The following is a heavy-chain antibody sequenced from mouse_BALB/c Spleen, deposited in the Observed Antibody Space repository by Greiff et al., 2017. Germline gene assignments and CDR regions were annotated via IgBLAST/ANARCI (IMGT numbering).Heavy chain of an antibody. J-gene: IGHJ4*01. V-gene: IGHV14-3*02. CDR1: GFNIKDTY. CDR3: AREDGLYAMDY. D-gene: IGHD2-3*01. Sequence: EVKLVESGAELVKPGASVKLSCTASGFNIKDTYMHWVKQRPEQGLEWIGRIDPANGNTKYDPKFQGKATITADTSSNTAYLQLSSLTSEDTAVYYCAREDGLYAMDYGGQGTSVTVSS. CDR2: IDPANGNT.